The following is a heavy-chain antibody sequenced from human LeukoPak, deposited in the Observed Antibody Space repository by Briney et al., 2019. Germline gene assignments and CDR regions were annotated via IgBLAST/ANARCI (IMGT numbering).Heavy chain of an antibody. CDR3: ARDAYRGYFDL. CDR2: ISSSSSYI. D-gene: IGHD2-2*01. CDR1: GFTFGDYA. V-gene: IGHV3-21*01. J-gene: IGHJ2*01. Sequence: GGSLRLSCTASGFTFGDYATSWVRQAPGKGLEWVSSISSSSSYIYYADSVKGRFTISRDNAKNSLYLQMNSLRAEDTAVYYCARDAYRGYFDLWGRGTLVTVSS.